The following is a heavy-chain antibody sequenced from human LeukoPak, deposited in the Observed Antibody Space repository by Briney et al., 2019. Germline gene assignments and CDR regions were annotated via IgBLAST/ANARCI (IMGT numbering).Heavy chain of an antibody. D-gene: IGHD6-6*01. CDR3: ASSLAARRNNWFDP. CDR1: GDSITGYY. Sequence: PSETLSLTCSVSGDSITGYYWGWIRQPPGKGLEWIGSIYHSGSTYYNPSLKSRVTISVDTSKNQFSLKLSSVTAADTAVYYCASSLAARRNNWFDPWGQGTLVTVSS. J-gene: IGHJ5*02. CDR2: IYHSGST. V-gene: IGHV4-38-2*02.